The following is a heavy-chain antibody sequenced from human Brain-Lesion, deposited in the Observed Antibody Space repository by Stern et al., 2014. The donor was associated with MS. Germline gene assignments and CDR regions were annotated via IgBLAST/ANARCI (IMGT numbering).Heavy chain of an antibody. J-gene: IGHJ4*02. D-gene: IGHD4-17*01. CDR3: AEGGSYGFVY. Sequence: VQLVESGAEVKKTGSSGKVSCQASGNTFTNRYLHWVRQAPGQALERMGWITPFTGNTNYAQNFQDRVTITMDRSMSTAYMDLSSLRSDDTAIYFCAEGGSYGFVYWGQGTLVTVSS. CDR1: GNTFTNRY. CDR2: ITPFTGNT. V-gene: IGHV1-45*02.